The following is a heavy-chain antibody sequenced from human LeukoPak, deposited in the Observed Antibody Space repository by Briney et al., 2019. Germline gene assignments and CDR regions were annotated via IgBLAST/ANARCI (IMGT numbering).Heavy chain of an antibody. CDR3: AKDRVSPGFNWFDP. J-gene: IGHJ5*02. CDR1: EVIISSYA. CDR2: INGRGDNT. V-gene: IGHV3-23*01. Sequence: GGSLRLSCAASEVIISSYAMSWVRQAPGKGLEWVSAINGRGDNTYYADFVKGRFTISRDNSQSTVYLQMNSLRTEDTAVYYCAKDRVSPGFNWFDPRGQGTLVTVSS. D-gene: IGHD2/OR15-2a*01.